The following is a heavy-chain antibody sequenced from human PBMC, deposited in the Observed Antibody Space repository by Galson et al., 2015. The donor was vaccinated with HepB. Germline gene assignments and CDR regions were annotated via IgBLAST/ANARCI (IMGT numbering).Heavy chain of an antibody. D-gene: IGHD3-10*01. V-gene: IGHV1-69*04. CDR3: ARDKGPRGSVNWFDP. Sequence: SVKVSCKASGGTFSSYTISWVRQAPGQGLEWMGRIIPILGIANYAQKFQGRVTITADKSTSTAYMELSSLRSEDTAVYYCARDKGPRGSVNWFDPWGQGTLVTVSS. CDR2: IIPILGIA. CDR1: GGTFSSYT. J-gene: IGHJ5*02.